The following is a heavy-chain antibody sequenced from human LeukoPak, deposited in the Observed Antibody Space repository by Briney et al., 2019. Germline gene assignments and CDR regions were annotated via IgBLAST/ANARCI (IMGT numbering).Heavy chain of an antibody. CDR2: ISAYNGNT. D-gene: IGHD1-26*01. CDR3: ATVLSIVGAIGLDY. J-gene: IGHJ4*02. CDR1: GYTFTSYG. V-gene: IGHV1-18*01. Sequence: ASVKVSCKASGYTFTSYGISWVRQAPGQGLEWMGWISAYNGNTNYAQKLQDRVTMTTATSTSTAYMELRSLRSEDTAVYYCATVLSIVGAIGLDYWGQGTLVTVSS.